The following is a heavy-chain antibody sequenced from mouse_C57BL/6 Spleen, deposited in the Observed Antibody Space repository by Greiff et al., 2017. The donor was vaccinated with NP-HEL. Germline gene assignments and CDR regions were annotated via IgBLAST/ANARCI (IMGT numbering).Heavy chain of an antibody. CDR2: IYPGSGNT. CDR1: GYTFTDYY. Sequence: QVQLKESGAELVRPGASVKLSCKASGYTFTDYYINWVKQRPGQGLEWIARIYPGSGNTYYNEKFKGKATLTAEKSSSTAYMQLSSLTSEDSAVYCCARDDAPYYFDYWGQGTTLTVSS. D-gene: IGHD2-3*01. J-gene: IGHJ2*01. V-gene: IGHV1-76*01. CDR3: ARDDAPYYFDY.